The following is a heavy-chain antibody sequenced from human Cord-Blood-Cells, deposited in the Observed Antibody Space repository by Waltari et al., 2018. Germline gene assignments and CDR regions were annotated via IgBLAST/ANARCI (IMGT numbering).Heavy chain of an antibody. CDR2: IKQDGSEK. Sequence: EVQLVESGGGLVQPGGSLRLSCAASGFTFSSSWMSWVRQAPGQGLEWVANIKQDGSEKYYVDSVKGRFTISRDNAKNSLYRQMNSLRAEDTAVYYCARDLTGDWGQGTLVTVSS. J-gene: IGHJ4*02. D-gene: IGHD7-27*01. CDR3: ARDLTGD. V-gene: IGHV3-7*01. CDR1: GFTFSSSW.